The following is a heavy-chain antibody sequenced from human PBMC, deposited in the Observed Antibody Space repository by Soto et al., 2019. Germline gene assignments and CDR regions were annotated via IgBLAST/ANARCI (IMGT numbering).Heavy chain of an antibody. Sequence: ASVKVSCKASGYTFTSYGISWVRQAPGQGLEWMGWISAYNGNTNYAQKLQGRVTMTTDTSTSTAYMELRSLRSDDTAVYYCARDKDGSGSYYDVLYYYYYGMDVWGEGTTLSVAS. CDR3: ARDKDGSGSYYDVLYYYYYGMDV. J-gene: IGHJ6*04. D-gene: IGHD3-10*01. CDR2: ISAYNGNT. CDR1: GYTFTSYG. V-gene: IGHV1-18*01.